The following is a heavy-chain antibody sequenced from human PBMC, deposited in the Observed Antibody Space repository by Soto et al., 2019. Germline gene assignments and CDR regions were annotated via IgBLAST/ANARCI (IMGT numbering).Heavy chain of an antibody. CDR3: ARQRGGMTTVTD. V-gene: IGHV4-59*01. J-gene: IGHJ4*02. D-gene: IGHD4-4*01. Sequence: SETLSVTCTVSGGSISSYYWSWIRQPPGKGLEWIGYIYYSGSTNYNPSLKSRVTISVDTSKNQFSLKLSSVTAADTAVYYCARQRGGMTTVTDWGQGTLVTVSS. CDR1: GGSISSYY. CDR2: IYYSGST.